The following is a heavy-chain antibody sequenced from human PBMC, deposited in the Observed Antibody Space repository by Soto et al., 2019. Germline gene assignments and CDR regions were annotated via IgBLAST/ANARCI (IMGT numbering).Heavy chain of an antibody. CDR2: ISSSGSTI. CDR1: GFTFSSYE. CDR3: ARGGVVPAARGALTPNSQDYYYGMDV. V-gene: IGHV3-48*03. J-gene: IGHJ6*02. D-gene: IGHD2-2*01. Sequence: EVQLVESGGGLVQPGGSLRLSCAASGFTFSSYEMNWVRQAPGKGLEWVTYISSSGSTIYYADSVKGRSTISRDNAKNLLYLQMNRLRAEDTAVYYCARGGVVPAARGALTPNSQDYYYGMDVWGQGTTVTVSS.